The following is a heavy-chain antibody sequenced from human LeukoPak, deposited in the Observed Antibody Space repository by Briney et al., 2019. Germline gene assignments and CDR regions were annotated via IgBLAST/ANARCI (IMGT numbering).Heavy chain of an antibody. CDR3: ARALGVGATADAFDI. CDR2: INWNGGST. D-gene: IGHD1-26*01. CDR1: GFTFDDCG. Sequence: GGSLRLSCAASGFTFDDCGMSWVRQAPGKGPEWVSGINWNGGSTGYADSVEGRFTISRDNAKNSLYLQMNSLRAEDTALYYCARALGVGATADAFDIWGQGTMVTVSS. V-gene: IGHV3-20*04. J-gene: IGHJ3*02.